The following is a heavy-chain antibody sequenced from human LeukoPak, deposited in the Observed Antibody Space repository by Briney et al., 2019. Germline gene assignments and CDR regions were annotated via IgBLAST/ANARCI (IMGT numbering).Heavy chain of an antibody. V-gene: IGHV4-39*01. CDR2: VYYSGNT. CDR1: GGSIINSGYY. CDR3: AKNNDYGGSYWYFDL. Sequence: SETLSLTCTVSGGSIINSGYYWGWIRQPPGKGLEWIGSVYYSGNTYYNPSLKSRVTISVDTSKNQFSLKLRSVTAADTAMYYCAKNNDYGGSYWYFDLWGRGTLVTVSS. J-gene: IGHJ2*01. D-gene: IGHD4-23*01.